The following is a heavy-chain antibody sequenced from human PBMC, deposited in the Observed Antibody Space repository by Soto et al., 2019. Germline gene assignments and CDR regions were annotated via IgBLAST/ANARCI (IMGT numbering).Heavy chain of an antibody. J-gene: IGHJ4*02. CDR3: ARDSRGGAARRPTSYY. D-gene: IGHD6-6*01. Sequence: GGSLRLSCVGSGFTFSSFEMNWVRQTPGKGLEWLSYIGRSGGTIYYADSVKGRFTMSRDNAKSSLFLQMTGLRDEDTGIYYCARDSRGGAARRPTSYYWGRGTLVTVCS. CDR2: IGRSGGTI. CDR1: GFTFSSFE. V-gene: IGHV3-48*03.